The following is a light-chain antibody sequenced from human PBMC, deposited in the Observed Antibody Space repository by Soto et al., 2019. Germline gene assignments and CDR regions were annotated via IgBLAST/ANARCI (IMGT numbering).Light chain of an antibody. V-gene: IGKV1-5*01. CDR3: QQYSTYPWT. CDR1: QSISSW. Sequence: DIQMTQSPSTLSASVGDRVTITCRASQSISSWLAWYQQKPGKAPKLLIDDASSLESGVPSRFSGSGSGTEFTLTISSLQPDDFATYYCQQYSTYPWTFGQGTKVDIK. J-gene: IGKJ1*01. CDR2: DAS.